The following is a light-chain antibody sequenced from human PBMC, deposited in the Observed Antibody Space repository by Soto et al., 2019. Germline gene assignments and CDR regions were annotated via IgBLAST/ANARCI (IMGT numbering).Light chain of an antibody. V-gene: IGLV2-14*01. CDR2: DVS. Sequence: QSVLTQPASVSGSPGQSITISCTGTSSDVGGYNYVSWYQQRPGKAPKLMIYDVSNRPSGVSNRFSGSKSGNTASLTISGLQAEDEADYYCSSSTSSRTYVFGTGTKLTVL. J-gene: IGLJ1*01. CDR3: SSSTSSRTYV. CDR1: SSDVGGYNY.